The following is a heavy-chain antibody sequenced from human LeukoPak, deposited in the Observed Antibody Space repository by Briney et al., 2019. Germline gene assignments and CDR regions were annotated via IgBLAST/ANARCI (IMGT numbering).Heavy chain of an antibody. CDR1: GGSISSSSYY. CDR3: ARSLHYYGSGSPREEFDY. J-gene: IGHJ4*02. Sequence: SETLSLTCTVSGGSISSSSYYWGWIRQPPGKGLEWIGYIYYSGSTNYNPSLKSRVTISVDTSKNQFSLKLSSVTAADTAVYYCARSLHYYGSGSPREEFDYWGQGTLVTVSS. D-gene: IGHD3-10*01. CDR2: IYYSGST. V-gene: IGHV4-61*05.